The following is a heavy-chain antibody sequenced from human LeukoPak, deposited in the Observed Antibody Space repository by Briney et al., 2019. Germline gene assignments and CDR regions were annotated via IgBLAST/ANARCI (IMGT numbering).Heavy chain of an antibody. CDR3: AKVRGYDILTGYFDY. J-gene: IGHJ4*02. CDR2: IYYSVST. Sequence: SETLSLTCTVSGGSISSYYWSWIRQPPGKGLEWIGYIYYSVSTNYNPSLKSRVTISVDTSKNQFSLKLSSVTAADTAVYYCAKVRGYDILTGYFDYWGQGTLVTVSS. D-gene: IGHD3-9*01. CDR1: GGSISSYY. V-gene: IGHV4-59*01.